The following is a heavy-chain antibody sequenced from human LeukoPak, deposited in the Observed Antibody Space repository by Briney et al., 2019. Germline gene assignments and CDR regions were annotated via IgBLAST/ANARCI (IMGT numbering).Heavy chain of an antibody. CDR1: GFTVSSNY. D-gene: IGHD5-12*01. J-gene: IGHJ3*02. V-gene: IGHV3-53*05. Sequence: GSLRLSCAASGFTVSSNYMSWVRQAPGKGPEWVSVIYSGGSTYYADSVKGRFTISRDNSKNTLYLQMDSLRTEDTAVYYCARDSGYTGSDAFDIWGQGTMVTVSS. CDR2: IYSGGST. CDR3: ARDSGYTGSDAFDI.